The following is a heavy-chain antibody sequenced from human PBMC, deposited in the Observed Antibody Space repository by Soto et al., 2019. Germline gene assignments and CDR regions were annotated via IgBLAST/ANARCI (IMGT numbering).Heavy chain of an antibody. CDR2: ISAYNGNT. V-gene: IGHV1-18*04. D-gene: IGHD3-22*01. CDR1: GYTFTSYG. Sequence: SVKVSCKASGYTFTSYGISWVRQAPVQGLEWMGWISAYNGNTNYAQKLQGRVTMTTDTSTSTAYMELRSLRSDDTAVYYCARCSPYYYDSSGYRVAFDIWGQGTMVTVSS. CDR3: ARCSPYYYDSSGYRVAFDI. J-gene: IGHJ3*02.